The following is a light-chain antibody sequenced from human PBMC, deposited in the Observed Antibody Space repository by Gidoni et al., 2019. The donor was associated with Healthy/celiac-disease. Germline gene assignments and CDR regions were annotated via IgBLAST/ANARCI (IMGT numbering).Light chain of an antibody. Sequence: DIQMTQSPSTLSASVGDRVTITCRASQSISSWLAWYQQKPGKAPKLLIYDASSLESGVPSRFSVSGSGTEFTLTISSLQPDDFATYYCQQYNSYSYTFXQXTKLEIK. J-gene: IGKJ2*01. CDR2: DAS. CDR3: QQYNSYSYT. V-gene: IGKV1-5*01. CDR1: QSISSW.